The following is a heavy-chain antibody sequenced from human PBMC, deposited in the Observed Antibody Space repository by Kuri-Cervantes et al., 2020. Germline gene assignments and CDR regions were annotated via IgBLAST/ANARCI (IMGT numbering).Heavy chain of an antibody. D-gene: IGHD2-2*01. J-gene: IGHJ3*02. V-gene: IGHV4-34*01. CDR2: INHSGST. Sequence: ESLKISCAVYGGSFSGYYRSWIRQPPGKGLEWIGEINHSGSTNYNPSLKSRVTISVDTSKNQFSLKLSSVTAADTAVYYCAKGGGDIVVVPAAKRKNAFDIWGQGTMVTVSS. CDR3: AKGGGDIVVVPAAKRKNAFDI. CDR1: GGSFSGYY.